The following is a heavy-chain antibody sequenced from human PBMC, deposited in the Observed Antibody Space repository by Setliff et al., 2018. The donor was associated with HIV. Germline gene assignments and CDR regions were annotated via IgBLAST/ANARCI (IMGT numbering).Heavy chain of an antibody. J-gene: IGHJ4*02. Sequence: SETLSLTCTVYGGSFSGYYWSWIRQPPGKGLEWIGEINHSGSTNYTPSLKSRITISLDTSKNQFSLRMRSVTAADTAVYYCARVFVDTAVLRVLEYYFDSWGRGTLVTVSS. CDR2: INHSGST. CDR1: GGSFSGYY. V-gene: IGHV4-34*01. D-gene: IGHD5-18*01. CDR3: ARVFVDTAVLRVLEYYFDS.